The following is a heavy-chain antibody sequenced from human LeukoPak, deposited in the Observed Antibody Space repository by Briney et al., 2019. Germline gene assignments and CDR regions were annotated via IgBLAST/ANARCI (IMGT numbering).Heavy chain of an antibody. J-gene: IGHJ4*02. CDR1: GFTFSSYW. CDR3: ARDKPYYYDSSGYRDY. Sequence: PGGSLRLSCAASGFTFSSYWMSWVRQAPGKGLEWVANIKQDGSEKYYVDSVKGRFTISRDNAKNSLYLQMNSLRAEDTAVYYCARDKPYYYDSSGYRDYWGQGTLVTVSS. V-gene: IGHV3-7*01. D-gene: IGHD3-22*01. CDR2: IKQDGSEK.